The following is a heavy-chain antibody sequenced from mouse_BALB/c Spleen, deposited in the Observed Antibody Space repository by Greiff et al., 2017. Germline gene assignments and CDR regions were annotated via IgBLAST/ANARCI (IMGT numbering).Heavy chain of an antibody. D-gene: IGHD1-1*01. CDR3: ATDYYGSGFDN. CDR2: ISSGSSTI. Sequence: EVQLQESGGGLVQPGGSRKLSCAASGFTFSSFGMHWVRQAPEKGLEWVAYISSGSSTIYYADTVKGRFTISRDNPKNTLFLKMTSLRSEDTAMYYCATDYYGSGFDNWGEGTTLTDSS. CDR1: GFTFSSFG. V-gene: IGHV5-17*02. J-gene: IGHJ2*01.